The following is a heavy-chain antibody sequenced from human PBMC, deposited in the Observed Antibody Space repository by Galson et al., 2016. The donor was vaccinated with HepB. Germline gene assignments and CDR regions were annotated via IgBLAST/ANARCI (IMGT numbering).Heavy chain of an antibody. CDR1: GGTFSSYA. D-gene: IGHD2-21*02. J-gene: IGHJ5*02. CDR2: IIPIFGTA. V-gene: IGHV1-69*13. Sequence: SVKVSCKASGGTFSSYAISWVRQAPGQGLEWMGGIIPIFGTANYAQKFQGRVTITADESTSTAYMEMSSLRSEDTAVYCCARDLIYCGGDCYPNWFDPWGQGTLVTVSS. CDR3: ARDLIYCGGDCYPNWFDP.